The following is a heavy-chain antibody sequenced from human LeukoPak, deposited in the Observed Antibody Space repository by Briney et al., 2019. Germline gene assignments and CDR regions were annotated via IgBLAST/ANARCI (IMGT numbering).Heavy chain of an antibody. CDR3: ARDGYQSHNWFDP. D-gene: IGHD5-12*01. CDR2: IWYDGSNK. J-gene: IGHJ5*02. V-gene: IGHV3-33*01. Sequence: PGRSLRLSCAASGFTFSSYGMHWVRQAPGKGLEWVAVIWYDGSNKYYADSVKGRFTISRDNSKSTLYLQMNSLRAEDTAVYYCARDGYQSHNWFDPWGQGTLVTVSS. CDR1: GFTFSSYG.